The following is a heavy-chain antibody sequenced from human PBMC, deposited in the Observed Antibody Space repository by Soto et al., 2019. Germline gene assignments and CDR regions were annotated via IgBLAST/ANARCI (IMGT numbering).Heavy chain of an antibody. CDR3: ASRYYSSSWYLDYYYYYGMDV. Sequence: VQLVQSGAEVKKPGSSVKVSCKASGGTFSSYAISWVRQAPGQGLEWMGGIIPIFGTANYAQKFQGRVTITADESTSTAYMELSSLRSEDTAVYYCASRYYSSSWYLDYYYYYGMDVWGQGTTVTVSS. V-gene: IGHV1-69*01. CDR2: IIPIFGTA. J-gene: IGHJ6*02. D-gene: IGHD6-13*01. CDR1: GGTFSSYA.